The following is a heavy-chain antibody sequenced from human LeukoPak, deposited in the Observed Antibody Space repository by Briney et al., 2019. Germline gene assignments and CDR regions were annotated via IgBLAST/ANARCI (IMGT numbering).Heavy chain of an antibody. V-gene: IGHV3-11*04. D-gene: IGHD3-22*01. J-gene: IGHJ3*02. CDR3: ARDQFSTYYYDSSGVGYAFDI. Sequence: GGSLRLSCAASGFTFSDYYMSWIRQAPGKGLEWVSYISSSGSTIYYADSVKGRFTISRDNAKNSLYLQMNSLRAEDTAVYYCARDQFSTYYYDSSGVGYAFDIWGQGTMVTVSS. CDR1: GFTFSDYY. CDR2: ISSSGSTI.